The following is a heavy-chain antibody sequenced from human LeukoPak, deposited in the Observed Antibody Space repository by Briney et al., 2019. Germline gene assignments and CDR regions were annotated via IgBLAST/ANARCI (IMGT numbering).Heavy chain of an antibody. CDR1: GFTFSSYA. CDR2: ISGSGGTT. J-gene: IGHJ4*02. D-gene: IGHD6-13*01. CDR3: AKDLVGSSWSHGFDY. V-gene: IGHV3-23*01. Sequence: GGSLRLSCAASGFTFSSYAMSWVRQAPGKGLEWVSTISGSGGTTYYADSVKGRFTISRDNSKNTLYLQMNSLRAEDMRAEDTAVYYCAKDLVGSSWSHGFDYWGQGTLVTVSS.